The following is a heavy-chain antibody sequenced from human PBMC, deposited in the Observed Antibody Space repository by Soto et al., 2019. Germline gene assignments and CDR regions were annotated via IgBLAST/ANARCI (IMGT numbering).Heavy chain of an antibody. D-gene: IGHD1-26*01. CDR2: ISGSGGST. V-gene: IGHV3-23*01. CDR1: GFTFSSYA. CDR3: GKWLKGQRWELLGGWAFDS. Sequence: VQLLESGGGLVQPGGSLRLSCAASGFTFSSYAMSWVRQAPGKGLEWVSAISGSGGSTYYADSVKGRFTISRDNSKNTLYQKMNGRRAEDTAVFYCGKWLKGQRWELLGGWAFDSWGKGKRVPFSS. J-gene: IGHJ3*02.